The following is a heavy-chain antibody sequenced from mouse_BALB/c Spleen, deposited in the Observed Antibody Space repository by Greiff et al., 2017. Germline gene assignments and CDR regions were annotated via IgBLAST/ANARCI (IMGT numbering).Heavy chain of an antibody. CDR1: GYSFTSYW. V-gene: IGHV1-5*01. J-gene: IGHJ3*01. D-gene: IGHD2-4*01. CDR3: TRAPYYDYDLGWFAY. Sequence: VQLQQSGTVLARPGASVKMSCKASGYSFTSYWMHWVKQRPGQGLEWIGAIYPGNSDTSYNQKFKGKAKLTAVTSASTAYMELSSLTNEDSAVYYCTRAPYYDYDLGWFAYWGQGTLVTVSA. CDR2: IYPGNSDT.